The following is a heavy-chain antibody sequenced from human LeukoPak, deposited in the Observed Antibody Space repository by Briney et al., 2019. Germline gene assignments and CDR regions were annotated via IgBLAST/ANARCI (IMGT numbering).Heavy chain of an antibody. CDR1: GGSINTGDYY. V-gene: IGHV4-61*02. CDR2: IYTTGST. Sequence: PSQTLSLTCIVSGGSINTGDYYCSWIRQPAGKGLEWIGRIYTTGSTNYNPSLESRVTMSVDTSKHQFSLKLSSVTAADTAVYYCARSNGYNYWWFDPWGQGTLVTVSS. J-gene: IGHJ5*02. D-gene: IGHD5-24*01. CDR3: ARSNGYNYWWFDP.